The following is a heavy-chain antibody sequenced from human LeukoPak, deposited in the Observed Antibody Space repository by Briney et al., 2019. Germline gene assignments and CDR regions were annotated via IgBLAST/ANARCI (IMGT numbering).Heavy chain of an antibody. D-gene: IGHD3-3*01. CDR1: GYTFTAYH. CDR2: INPIRGDT. J-gene: IGHJ5*02. V-gene: IGHV1-46*04. Sequence: APVKVSCKASGYTFTAYHMHWVRQTPGQGLEWMGVINPIRGDTSYAPKLQARVTLSSDMSTSTVYMELSSLRSEDTAVYYCARAATSFGVTFPASWGQGTLVTVSP. CDR3: ARAATSFGVTFPAS.